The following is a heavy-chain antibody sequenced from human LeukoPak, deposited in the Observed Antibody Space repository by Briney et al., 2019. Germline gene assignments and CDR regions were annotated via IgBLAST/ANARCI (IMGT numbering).Heavy chain of an antibody. CDR1: GFTFSSYV. Sequence: GGSLILSCAASGFTFSSYVMHWVRQAPGKGLEWVAFIRYDGSNKYYADSVKGRFTISRDNSKNTLYLQMNSLRAEDTAVYYCAKDLSDDFWSGYYFDYWGQGTLVTVSS. D-gene: IGHD3-3*01. CDR2: IRYDGSNK. CDR3: AKDLSDDFWSGYYFDY. J-gene: IGHJ4*02. V-gene: IGHV3-30*02.